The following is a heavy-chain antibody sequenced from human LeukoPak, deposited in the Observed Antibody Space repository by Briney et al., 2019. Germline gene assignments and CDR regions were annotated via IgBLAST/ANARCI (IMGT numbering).Heavy chain of an antibody. CDR3: ARHAREGDAFDI. CDR2: MYYSGSA. D-gene: IGHD5-24*01. Sequence: SQSLSLTCTVSGGSISSSNYYWGWIRQPPEEGVEWIGNMYYSGSASYNPSLKRRVTISVDTSKNQFSLRLTSVTAADTAVYYCARHAREGDAFDIWGQGTMVTVSS. J-gene: IGHJ3*02. CDR1: GGSISSSNYY. V-gene: IGHV4-39*01.